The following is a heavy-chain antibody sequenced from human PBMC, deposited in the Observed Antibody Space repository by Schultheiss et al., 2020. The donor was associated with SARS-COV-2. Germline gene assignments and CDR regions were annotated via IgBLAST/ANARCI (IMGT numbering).Heavy chain of an antibody. CDR3: ASIGQLGFDY. D-gene: IGHD5-18*01. CDR1: GYSISSGYY. V-gene: IGHV4-38-2*01. J-gene: IGHJ4*02. CDR2: IYHSGST. Sequence: SETLSLTCAVSGYSISSGYYWGWIRQPPGKGLEWIGSIYHSGSTYYNPSLKSRVTISVDTSKNQFSLKLSSVTAADTAVYYCASIGQLGFDYWGQGTLVTVSS.